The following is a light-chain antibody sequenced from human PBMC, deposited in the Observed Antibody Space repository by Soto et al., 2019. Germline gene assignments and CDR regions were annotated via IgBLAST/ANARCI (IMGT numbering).Light chain of an antibody. J-gene: IGKJ2*01. CDR1: QSVSNN. CDR2: GAS. Sequence: EIVMTQSPATLSVSPGERATLSCRASQSVSNNLAWYQQKPGQAPRLLIHGASTRATGIPDRFSGSGSGTDFTLTIRRLEPEDFAVYYCQQYAISPYTFGQGARLDIK. V-gene: IGKV3-15*01. CDR3: QQYAISPYT.